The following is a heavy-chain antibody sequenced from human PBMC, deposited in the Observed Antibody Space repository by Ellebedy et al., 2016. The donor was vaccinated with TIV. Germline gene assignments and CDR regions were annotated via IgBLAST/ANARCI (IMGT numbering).Heavy chain of an antibody. CDR3: ARKYYFDY. J-gene: IGHJ4*02. V-gene: IGHV1-2*02. CDR1: GYTFTAYY. Sequence: ASVKVSCKASGYTFTAYYIHWARQAPGQGLEWMGWINPDSGGTNFPQKFQGRVTMTSDTSTSTVYMELSSLRSEDTAIYYCARKYYFDYWGQGTLVTVSS. CDR2: INPDSGGT.